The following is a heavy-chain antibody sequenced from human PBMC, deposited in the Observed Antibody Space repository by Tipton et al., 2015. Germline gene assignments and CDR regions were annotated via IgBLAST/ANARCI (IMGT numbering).Heavy chain of an antibody. CDR3: VRPANHGFDV. D-gene: IGHD1-14*01. CDR1: GGSFSSNY. J-gene: IGHJ3*01. CDR2: LYYNDNI. V-gene: IGHV4-59*04. Sequence: TLSLTCAVYGGSFSSNYWSWIRQPPGKGLEWIVSLYYNDNIYYNPSLQSRVAVSADTSRNRSSLNLTSVTAADTSVYYCVRPANHGFDVWGQGTMVTVSS.